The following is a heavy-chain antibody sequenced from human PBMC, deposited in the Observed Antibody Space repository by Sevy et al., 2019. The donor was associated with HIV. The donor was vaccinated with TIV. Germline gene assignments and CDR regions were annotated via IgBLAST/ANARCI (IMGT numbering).Heavy chain of an antibody. J-gene: IGHJ3*02. CDR3: ARDKNHYDRSVYYDAFDI. V-gene: IGHV3-7*03. Sequence: GGSLRLSCAASGFTLSSFWMTWVRQAPGKGLEWVANIKEDGSDKNYLDSVKGGFTISRDNAKNSLYLQMNSLRAEDTAVYYCARDKNHYDRSVYYDAFDIWGQGTMVTVSS. CDR2: IKEDGSDK. D-gene: IGHD3-22*01. CDR1: GFTLSSFW.